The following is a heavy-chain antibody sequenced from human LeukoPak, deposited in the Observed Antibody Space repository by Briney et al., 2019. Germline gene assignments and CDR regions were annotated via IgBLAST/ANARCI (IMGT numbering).Heavy chain of an antibody. D-gene: IGHD4-17*01. CDR1: GGSISSYY. V-gene: IGHV4-59*08. CDR2: IYYSGST. J-gene: IGHJ4*02. CDR3: ARRAYGDSPNDY. Sequence: PSETLSLTCTVSGGSISSYYWSWIRQPPGKGLEWIGYIYYSGSTNYNPSLQSRVTISVHTSTNQCSLKLSSVTAADTAVYYCARRAYGDSPNDYWGQGTLVTVSS.